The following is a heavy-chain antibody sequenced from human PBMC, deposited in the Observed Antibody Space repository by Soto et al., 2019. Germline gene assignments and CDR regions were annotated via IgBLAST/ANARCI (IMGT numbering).Heavy chain of an antibody. CDR3: ARMGDYYDSSGYLPDAFDI. CDR1: GFSLSTSGMR. V-gene: IGHV2-70*04. J-gene: IGHJ3*02. D-gene: IGHD3-22*01. Sequence: SGPTLVNPTQTRTLTCTFSGFSLSTSGMRVSWIRQPPGKALEWLARIDWDDDKFYSTSLKTRLTISKDTSKNQVVLTMTNMDPVDTATYYCARMGDYYDSSGYLPDAFDIWGQGTMVTVSS. CDR2: IDWDDDK.